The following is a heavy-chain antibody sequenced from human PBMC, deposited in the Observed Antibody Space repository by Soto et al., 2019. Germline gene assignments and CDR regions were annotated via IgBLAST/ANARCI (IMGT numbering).Heavy chain of an antibody. CDR3: ARESRYCSGGSCYFLPGIDY. CDR1: GGTFSSYA. CDR2: IIPLFGTA. Sequence: QVQLVQSGAEVKKPGSSVKVSCKASGGTFSSYAISWVRQAPGQGLEWMGGIIPLFGTANYAQKFQGRVTITADESTSTAYMELSSRSSEDTAVYYCARESRYCSGGSCYFLPGIDYWGQGTLVTVSS. D-gene: IGHD2-15*01. J-gene: IGHJ4*02. V-gene: IGHV1-69*12.